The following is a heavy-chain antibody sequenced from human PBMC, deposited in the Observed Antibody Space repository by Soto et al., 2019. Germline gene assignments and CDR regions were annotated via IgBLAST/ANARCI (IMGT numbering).Heavy chain of an antibody. CDR1: GYTFRNFG. Sequence: ASVKVSCNASGYTFRNFGISWVRQAPGQGLEWMGWISAYNANANYAQKFQGRLTMTADTSTSTAYMELRSLRSEDTAVYYCARENSYFDYWGQGTLVTVSS. CDR3: ARENSYFDY. V-gene: IGHV1-18*01. CDR2: ISAYNANA. J-gene: IGHJ4*02.